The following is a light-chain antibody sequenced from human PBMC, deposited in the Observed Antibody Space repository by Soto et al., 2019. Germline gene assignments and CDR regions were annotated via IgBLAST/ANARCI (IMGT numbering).Light chain of an antibody. Sequence: EIVLTQSPATLSLSPGERATLSCRASQSVSNFLAWYQQKPGQAPRLLISDASNRATGIPGRFSGSGLGTDFSLTISSLEPEDFAVYYCQQRSNWPWTFGQGTKVEIK. CDR2: DAS. CDR1: QSVSNF. V-gene: IGKV3-11*01. J-gene: IGKJ1*01. CDR3: QQRSNWPWT.